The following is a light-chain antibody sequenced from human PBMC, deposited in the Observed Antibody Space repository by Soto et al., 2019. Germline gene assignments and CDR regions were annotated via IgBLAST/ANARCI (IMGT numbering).Light chain of an antibody. CDR1: QSVSNY. Sequence: EIVLTQSPATLSLSPGERATLSCRASQSVSNYLAWYQQKPGQAPRLLIYGASNRATGVPARFSGSGSGTDFTLTISSLEPEDFAVYDCQQRSSWRTFGQGTKLEIK. CDR2: GAS. CDR3: QQRSSWRT. V-gene: IGKV3-11*01. J-gene: IGKJ2*01.